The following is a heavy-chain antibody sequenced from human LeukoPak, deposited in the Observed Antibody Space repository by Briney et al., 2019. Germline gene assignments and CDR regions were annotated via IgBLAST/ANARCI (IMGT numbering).Heavy chain of an antibody. D-gene: IGHD3-10*01. CDR2: INPNSCGT. CDR3: ARDSELLWFGEFGDY. Sequence: SVKVSCKASGYTVTRYYMHGVRQAPGQGLEGMGWINPNSCGTNYAQKFQGRVTMTRDTSISTAYMELSRLRSDDTAVYYCARDSELLWFGEFGDYWGQGTLVTVSS. CDR1: GYTVTRYY. V-gene: IGHV1-2*02. J-gene: IGHJ4*02.